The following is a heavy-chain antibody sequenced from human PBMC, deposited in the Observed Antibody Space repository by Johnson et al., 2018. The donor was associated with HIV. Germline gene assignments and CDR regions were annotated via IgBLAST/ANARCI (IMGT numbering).Heavy chain of an antibody. V-gene: IGHV3-15*01. CDR2: IKSKTDGGTT. CDR1: GFTFSDAW. J-gene: IGHJ3*02. D-gene: IGHD1-7*01. Sequence: VQLVESGGGVVQPGGSLRLSCAASGFTFSDAWMNWVRQSPGKGLEWVGRIKSKTDGGTTDYAAPVKGRFTISRDDSKNSLYLQMNSLKTEDTAVYYCVRVELGAFDIWGQGTMVTVSS. CDR3: VRVELGAFDI.